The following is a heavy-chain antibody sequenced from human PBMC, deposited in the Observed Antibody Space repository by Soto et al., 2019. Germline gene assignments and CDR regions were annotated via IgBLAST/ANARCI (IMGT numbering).Heavy chain of an antibody. J-gene: IGHJ4*02. D-gene: IGHD1-26*01. CDR2: IRFDGTNT. CDR1: GIIFTGYG. V-gene: IGHV3-33*01. CDR3: ARDGVGATVFCGFFYY. Sequence: QVQLVESGGGVVQPGGSLRLSCAASGIIFTGYGMHWVRQAPGQGLEWVAVIRFDGTNTYYADSVKGRFPISRYYSKYKLYLQMNSLRAEETAVYYCARDGVGATVFCGFFYYWGQGALVTLSS.